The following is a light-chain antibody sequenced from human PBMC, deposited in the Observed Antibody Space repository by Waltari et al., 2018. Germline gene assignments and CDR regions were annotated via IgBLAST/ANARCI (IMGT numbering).Light chain of an antibody. CDR2: GAF. CDR3: QQYGSSPGLT. V-gene: IGKV3-20*01. J-gene: IGKJ4*01. CDR1: QSVSNSY. Sequence: EIVLTQSPGTLSLSPGERATLSCRASQSVSNSYLAWYQQKPGQAPRLLIYGAFSRATGIPDRFSGSCSGTDFTLTISRLEPEDCAVYYCQQYGSSPGLTFGGGTKVEIK.